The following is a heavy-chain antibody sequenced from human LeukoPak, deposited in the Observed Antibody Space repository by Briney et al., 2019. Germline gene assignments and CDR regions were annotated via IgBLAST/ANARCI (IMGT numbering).Heavy chain of an antibody. CDR2: IKHDGSET. D-gene: IGHD3-16*01. CDR1: GFTFSSIW. Sequence: GGSLRLSCPTSGFTFSSIWMRWVRQAPGKGLEWVANIKHDGSETNYVDSVKGRFTISRDNAKNSLHLQMNSLRVEDTAVYYCAKIGGPHGTHVCGQGTTVTVSS. J-gene: IGHJ6*02. CDR3: AKIGGPHGTHV. V-gene: IGHV3-7*02.